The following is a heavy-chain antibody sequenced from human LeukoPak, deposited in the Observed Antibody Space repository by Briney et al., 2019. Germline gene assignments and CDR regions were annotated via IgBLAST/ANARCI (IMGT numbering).Heavy chain of an antibody. CDR1: GFTFSSYG. D-gene: IGHD5-24*01. J-gene: IGHJ4*02. CDR3: AKPLERRDGYNFDY. CDR2: ISYDGSNK. Sequence: GGSLRLSCAASGFTFSSYGMHWVRQAPGKGLEWVAVISYDGSNKYYADSVKGRFTISRDNSKNTLYLQMNSLRAEDTAVYYCAKPLERRDGYNFDYWGQGTLVTVSS. V-gene: IGHV3-30*18.